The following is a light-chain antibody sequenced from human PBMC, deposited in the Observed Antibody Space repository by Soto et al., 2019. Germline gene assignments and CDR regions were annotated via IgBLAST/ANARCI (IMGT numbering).Light chain of an antibody. Sequence: DIQMTQSPSTLSASVGDRVTITCRASQSISTWLAWYQQKPGKAPKLLMYKASNLEGGVPSRFSGSGSGTEFNITISSLQPDDFATYYCQQYNTYPLTFGGGTKVEIK. J-gene: IGKJ4*01. CDR3: QQYNTYPLT. V-gene: IGKV1-5*03. CDR1: QSISTW. CDR2: KAS.